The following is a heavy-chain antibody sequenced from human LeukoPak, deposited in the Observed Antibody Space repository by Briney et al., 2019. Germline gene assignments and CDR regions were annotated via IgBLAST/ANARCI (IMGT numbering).Heavy chain of an antibody. Sequence: SVKVSCKASGGTFSSYAISWVRQAPGQGLEWMGGIIPIFGTANYAQKFQGRVTITADESTSTAYMELSSLRSEDTAVYYCARDRFKGYYYDSSGLDYWGQGTLVTISS. CDR3: ARDRFKGYYYDSSGLDY. CDR1: GGTFSSYA. CDR2: IIPIFGTA. D-gene: IGHD3-22*01. J-gene: IGHJ4*02. V-gene: IGHV1-69*01.